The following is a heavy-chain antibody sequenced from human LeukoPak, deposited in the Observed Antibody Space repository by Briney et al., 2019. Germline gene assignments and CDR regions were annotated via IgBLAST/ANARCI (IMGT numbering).Heavy chain of an antibody. D-gene: IGHD6-6*01. CDR2: INPNSGGT. J-gene: IGHJ4*02. V-gene: IGHV1-2*02. CDR1: GYTFTGYY. Sequence: GASVKVSCKASGYTFTGYYMHWVRQAPGQGLEWMGRINPNSGGTNYAQKFQGRVTMTRDTSISTAYMELSRLRSDDTAVYYCARSLSIAARPADYWGQGTLVTVSS. CDR3: ARSLSIAARPADY.